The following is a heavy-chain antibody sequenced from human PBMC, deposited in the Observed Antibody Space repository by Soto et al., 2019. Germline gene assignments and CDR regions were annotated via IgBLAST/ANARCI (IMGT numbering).Heavy chain of an antibody. J-gene: IGHJ6*02. CDR1: GFTFSDYY. CDR3: ARYSVELFCSGGSCYRGGHTYYYYGMDG. V-gene: IGHV3-11*06. CDR2: ISSSSSYT. D-gene: IGHD2-15*01. Sequence: QVQLVESGGGLVKPGGSLRLSCAASGFTFSDYYMSWIRQAPGKGLEWVSYISSSSSYTNYADSVKGRFTISRDNAKNSLYLQMNCLRAEDTAVYYCARYSVELFCSGGSCYRGGHTYYYYGMDGWGQGTTVTVSS.